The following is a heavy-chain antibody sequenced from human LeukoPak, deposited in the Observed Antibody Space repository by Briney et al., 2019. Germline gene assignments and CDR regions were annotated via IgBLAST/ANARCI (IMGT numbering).Heavy chain of an antibody. CDR3: ARGGTTGPFDP. CDR1: GFTFSSYW. CDR2: INSDGSST. J-gene: IGHJ5*02. D-gene: IGHD4-11*01. V-gene: IGHV3-74*01. Sequence: PGGSLRLSCAASGFTFSSYWMHWVRQAPGKGLVWVSRINSDGSSTSYADSVKGRFTISRDNAKNTLYLQMNSLRAEDTAVYYCARGGTTGPFDPWGQGTLVTVSS.